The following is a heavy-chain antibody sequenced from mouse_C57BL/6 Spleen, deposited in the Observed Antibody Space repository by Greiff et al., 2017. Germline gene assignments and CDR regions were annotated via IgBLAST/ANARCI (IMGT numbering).Heavy chain of an antibody. D-gene: IGHD1-1*01. CDR3: ARTFYYYGSSYDSAYAMDY. J-gene: IGHJ4*01. CDR2: INPNYGTT. V-gene: IGHV1-39*01. CDR1: GYSFTDYN. Sequence: VQLQQSGPELVKPGASVKISCKASGYSFTDYNMNWVKQSNGQSLEWIGVINPNYGTTSYNQKFKGKATLTVDQSSSTAYMQLNSLTSEDSAVYYCARTFYYYGSSYDSAYAMDYWSQGTSVTVSS.